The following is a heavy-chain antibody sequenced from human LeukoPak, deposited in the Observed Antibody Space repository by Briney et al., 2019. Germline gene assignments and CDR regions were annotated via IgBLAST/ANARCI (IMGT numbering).Heavy chain of an antibody. CDR3: ARDSRRREDY. D-gene: IGHD1-26*01. CDR2: IKEDGSEK. CDR1: GFTFSNYW. V-gene: IGHV3-7*03. J-gene: IGHJ4*02. Sequence: PGGSLRLSCAASGFTFSNYWMTWVRQAPGKGLEWVANIKEDGSEKYYVDSVKGRFTISRDNAKNSLYLQMNSLRPEDTAIYYCARDSRRREDYWGQGTLVIVSS.